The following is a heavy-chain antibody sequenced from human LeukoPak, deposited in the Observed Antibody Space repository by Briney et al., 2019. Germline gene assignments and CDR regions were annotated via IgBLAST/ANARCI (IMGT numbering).Heavy chain of an antibody. Sequence: ASEKVSCKVSGYTLTELSMHWVRQAPGKGLEWMGGFDPEDGETIYAQKFQGRVTMTEDTSTDTAYMELSSLRSEDTAVYYCATRPPHYDILTGHYYGMDVWGQGTTVTVSS. CDR3: ATRPPHYDILTGHYYGMDV. V-gene: IGHV1-24*01. J-gene: IGHJ6*02. D-gene: IGHD3-9*01. CDR2: FDPEDGET. CDR1: GYTLTELS.